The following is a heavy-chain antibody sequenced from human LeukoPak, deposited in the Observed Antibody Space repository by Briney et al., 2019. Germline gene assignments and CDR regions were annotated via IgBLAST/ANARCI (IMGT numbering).Heavy chain of an antibody. V-gene: IGHV3-48*01. CDR1: GFTFSSYS. Sequence: GGSLRLSCAASGFTFSSYSINWVRQAPGKGLEWVSYISSSSSTIYYADSVKGRFTISRDNAKNSLYLQMNSLRAEDTAVYYCARELVYYYDSSGYFDYWGQGTLVTVSS. CDR2: ISSSSSTI. D-gene: IGHD3-22*01. CDR3: ARELVYYYDSSGYFDY. J-gene: IGHJ4*02.